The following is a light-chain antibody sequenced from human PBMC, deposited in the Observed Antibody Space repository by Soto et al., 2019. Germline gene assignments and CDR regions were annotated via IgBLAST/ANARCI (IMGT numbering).Light chain of an antibody. V-gene: IGKV3-15*01. J-gene: IGKJ2*01. Sequence: DIVMTQSPATLSVSAGERVTLSCRASQSVSSRLGWYHQKPGQAPRLLIYDASTRATGIPVRFSGSGSGTEFTVTISSLQSEDFAVYYCPHYYNWPYTFGQGTKLEIK. CDR1: QSVSSR. CDR2: DAS. CDR3: PHYYNWPYT.